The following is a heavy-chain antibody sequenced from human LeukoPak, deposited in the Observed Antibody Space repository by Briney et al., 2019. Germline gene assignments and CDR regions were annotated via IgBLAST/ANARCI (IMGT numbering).Heavy chain of an antibody. V-gene: IGHV4-39*01. Sequence: SETLSLTCTVSGGSISSSNYYWGWIRRPPGKGLEWIGSIYYSGNTYYNPSLKSRVTISVDTSKNQFSLKLSSVTAADTAVYYCARGSSPTFGGVIATEYNWFDPWGQGTLVTVSS. J-gene: IGHJ5*02. D-gene: IGHD3-16*02. CDR1: GGSISSSNYY. CDR2: IYYSGNT. CDR3: ARGSSPTFGGVIATEYNWFDP.